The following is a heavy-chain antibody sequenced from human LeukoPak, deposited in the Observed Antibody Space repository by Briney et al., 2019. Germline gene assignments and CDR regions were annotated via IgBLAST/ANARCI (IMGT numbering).Heavy chain of an antibody. Sequence: ASVKVSCKVSGYTLTELSMHWVRQAPGKGLEWMGGFVPEDGETIYAQKFQGRVTMTEDTSTDTAYMELSSLRSEDTAVYYCATGGLAAAGLRGTIDYWGQGTLVTVSS. D-gene: IGHD6-13*01. CDR3: ATGGLAAAGLRGTIDY. CDR2: FVPEDGET. CDR1: GYTLTELS. V-gene: IGHV1-24*01. J-gene: IGHJ4*02.